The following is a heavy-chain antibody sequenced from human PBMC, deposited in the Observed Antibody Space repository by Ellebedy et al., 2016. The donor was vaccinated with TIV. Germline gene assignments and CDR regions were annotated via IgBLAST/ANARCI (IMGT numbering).Heavy chain of an antibody. CDR1: GYIFTNYY. CDR2: IDTNYGTT. D-gene: IGHD6-6*01. J-gene: IGHJ6*02. Sequence: AASVKVSCKASGYIFTNYYMHWVRQAPGQGLEWMGVIDTNYGTTSYAQKFQGRVTMTSDTSTSTVYMRLSSLRSDDTAVYYCAREDLLSSSSSDHYGVDVWGQGTTVTVSS. CDR3: AREDLLSSSSSDHYGVDV. V-gene: IGHV1-46*01.